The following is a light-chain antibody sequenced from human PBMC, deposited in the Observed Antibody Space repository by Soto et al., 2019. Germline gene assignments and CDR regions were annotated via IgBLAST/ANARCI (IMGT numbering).Light chain of an antibody. CDR1: QSITNL. J-gene: IGKJ1*01. CDR2: GTS. V-gene: IGKV1-39*01. Sequence: DIQMTQSPSSLSASVGDRVTITCRASQSITNLLNWYQHKPGQAPKLLIYGTSSLLTGVPSRFSGSGSGTDFTLTISGLQLEDFATYYCQQTYSSLWTFGQATTVENK. CDR3: QQTYSSLWT.